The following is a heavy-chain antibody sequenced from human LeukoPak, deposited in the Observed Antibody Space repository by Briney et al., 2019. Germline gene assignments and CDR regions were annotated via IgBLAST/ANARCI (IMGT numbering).Heavy chain of an antibody. CDR3: ARINEYSSSWYDAFDI. V-gene: IGHV3-21*01. CDR1: GFTFSSYS. J-gene: IGHJ3*02. Sequence: GGSLRLSCAASGFTFSSYSMNWVRQAPGKGLEWVSSISTSSSYIYYADSVKGRFTISRDNAKNSLYLQMYSLRAAETAVYYCARINEYSSSWYDAFDIWGQGTMVTVSS. CDR2: ISTSSSYI. D-gene: IGHD6-13*01.